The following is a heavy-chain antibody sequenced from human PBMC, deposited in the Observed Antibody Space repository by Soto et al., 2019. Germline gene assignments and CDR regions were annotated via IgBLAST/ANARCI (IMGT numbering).Heavy chain of an antibody. CDR2: ISGSGGST. J-gene: IGHJ5*02. Sequence: GGSLRLSCAASGFTFSSYAMSWVRQAPGKGLEWVSAISGSGGSTYYADSVKGRFTISRDNSKNTLYLQMNSLRAEDTAVYYCAKDREGYCGSGSHFDPWGQGTLVTGSS. V-gene: IGHV3-23*01. D-gene: IGHD3-10*01. CDR3: AKDREGYCGSGSHFDP. CDR1: GFTFSSYA.